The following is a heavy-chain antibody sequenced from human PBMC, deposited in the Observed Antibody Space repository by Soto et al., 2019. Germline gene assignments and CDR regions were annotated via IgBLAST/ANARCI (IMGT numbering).Heavy chain of an antibody. CDR2: IIPIFGTA. V-gene: IGHV1-69*13. D-gene: IGHD3-16*01. J-gene: IGHJ4*02. Sequence: ASVKSCKASGGTFSSYAISWVRQAPGQGLEWMGGIIPIFGTANYAQKFQGRVTITADESTSTAYMELSSLRSEDTAVYYCARAGNFYDYVWGSYFDYWGQGTLVTVSS. CDR3: ARAGNFYDYVWGSYFDY. CDR1: GGTFSSYA.